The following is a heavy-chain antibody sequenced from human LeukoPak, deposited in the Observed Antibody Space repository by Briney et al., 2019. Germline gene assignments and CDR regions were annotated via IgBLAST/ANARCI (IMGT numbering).Heavy chain of an antibody. D-gene: IGHD6-19*01. Sequence: SQTLSLTFAISGDSVSSNSAAWNWLRQSPSRGLEWLGSTYYRSKWYNDYAVSVKSRITINPDTSKNQFSLQLNSVTPEDTAVYYCARAGYSSGWYDYWGQGTLVTVSS. CDR1: GDSVSSNSAA. CDR2: TYYRSKWYN. CDR3: ARAGYSSGWYDY. J-gene: IGHJ4*02. V-gene: IGHV6-1*01.